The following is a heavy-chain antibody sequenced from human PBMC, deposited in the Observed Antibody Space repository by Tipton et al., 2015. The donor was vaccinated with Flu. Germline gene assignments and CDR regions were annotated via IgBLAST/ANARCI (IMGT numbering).Heavy chain of an antibody. D-gene: IGHD1-14*01. CDR3: TRDGNLPYYYYMDV. V-gene: IGHV3-49*04. CDR2: IRSKAYGGTT. CDR1: GFTFGDYA. J-gene: IGHJ6*03. Sequence: SLRLSCTASGFTFGDYAMSWVRQAPGKGLEWVGFIRSKAYGGTTEYAASVKGRFTISRDDSKSIAYLQMNSLKTEDTAVYYCTRDGNLPYYYYMDVWGKGTTVTVSS.